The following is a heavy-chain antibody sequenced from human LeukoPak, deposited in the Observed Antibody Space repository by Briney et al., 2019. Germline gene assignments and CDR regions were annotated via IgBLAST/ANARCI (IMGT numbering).Heavy chain of an antibody. Sequence: LSLTCAVYGGSFSAYYWSWIRQAPGKGLEWVSYISSSGSTIYYADSVKGRFTISRDNAKNSLYLQMNSLRAEDTAVYYCAELGMTMIGGVWGKGTTVTISS. D-gene: IGHD3-10*02. J-gene: IGHJ6*04. CDR2: ISSSGSTI. V-gene: IGHV3-11*04. CDR3: AELGMTMIGGV. CDR1: GGSFSAYY.